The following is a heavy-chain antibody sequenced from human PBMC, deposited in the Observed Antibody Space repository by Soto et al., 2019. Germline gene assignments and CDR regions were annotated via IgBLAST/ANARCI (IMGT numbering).Heavy chain of an antibody. Sequence: EASVKVSCKAPGYTFTAHYMHWVRQAPGQGLERMGWINPNSGGTNYAQKFQRWVTMTRATAISTASMERSMLRSDDTAVYYCARAGLAARGYYGMDVWGQGTPVTAP. CDR1: GYTFTAHY. D-gene: IGHD6-6*01. V-gene: IGHV1-2*04. CDR2: INPNSGGT. J-gene: IGHJ6*02. CDR3: ARAGLAARGYYGMDV.